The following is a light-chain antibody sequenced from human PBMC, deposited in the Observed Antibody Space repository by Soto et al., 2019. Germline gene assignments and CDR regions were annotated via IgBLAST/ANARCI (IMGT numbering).Light chain of an antibody. Sequence: DIVMTQSPLSLPVTPGEPASISCRSSQSLLHSSGYMYLDWYLQKPGQSPQLLIYLGSNRASGVPDMFSGSGSGTDLTLKISRVEAEDVGLYNCMQALQTPQFGQGTKLEIK. CDR1: QSLLHSSGYMY. CDR2: LGS. J-gene: IGKJ2*01. CDR3: MQALQTPQ. V-gene: IGKV2-28*01.